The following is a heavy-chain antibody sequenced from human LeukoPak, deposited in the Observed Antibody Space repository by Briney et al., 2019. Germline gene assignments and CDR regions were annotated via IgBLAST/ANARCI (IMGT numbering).Heavy chain of an antibody. J-gene: IGHJ4*02. V-gene: IGHV1-2*02. CDR2: INSNSGAT. Sequence: ASVKVSCKPSRYTFTGYYMHWVRRAAGQGLEWMGWINSNSGATNYAQKFKDRVTMTRDTSISAAYMELSRLRSDDTATYYCSRGIIGGYDFDYWGQGSLVTVSS. CDR3: SRGIIGGYDFDY. D-gene: IGHD5-12*01. CDR1: RYTFTGYY.